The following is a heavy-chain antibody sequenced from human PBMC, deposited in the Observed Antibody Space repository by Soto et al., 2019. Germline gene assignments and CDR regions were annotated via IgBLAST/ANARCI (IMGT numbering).Heavy chain of an antibody. J-gene: IGHJ5*02. Sequence: GGSLRLSCAASGFTFSSYGMHWVRQAPGKGLEWVAVMSYDGSNKYYADSVKGRFTISRDNSKNTLYLQMNSLRAEDTAVYYCAKDEVGASSWGQGTLVTVSS. CDR3: AKDEVGASS. CDR2: MSYDGSNK. V-gene: IGHV3-30*18. D-gene: IGHD1-26*01. CDR1: GFTFSSYG.